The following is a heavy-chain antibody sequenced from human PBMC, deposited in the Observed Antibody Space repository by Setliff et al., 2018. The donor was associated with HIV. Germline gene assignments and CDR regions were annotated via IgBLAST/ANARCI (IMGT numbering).Heavy chain of an antibody. V-gene: IGHV4-34*01. CDR3: ARRGSGFFHYYYYMDV. D-gene: IGHD3-10*01. CDR1: GGSISGYY. CDR2: INHSGST. Sequence: SETLSLTCTVSGGSISGYYWSWIRQPPGKGLEWIGEINHSGSTNYNPSLKSRVTISVDTSKNQFSLKLSSVTAADTAVYYCARRGSGFFHYYYYMDVWGKGTTVTVSS. J-gene: IGHJ6*03.